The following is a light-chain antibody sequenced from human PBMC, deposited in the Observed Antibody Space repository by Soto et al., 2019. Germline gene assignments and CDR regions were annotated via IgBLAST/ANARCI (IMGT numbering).Light chain of an antibody. V-gene: IGKV1-5*01. Sequence: DIQLTQSPPTLSASVGDRVTITCRASQSIRYYLAWYQQMPGKAPKLLIYGASSLQSGVPSRFSGSGSGTEFTLTISSLQPDHFATYFCQHHNSYSQTFGQGNKVEIK. CDR1: QSIRYY. CDR2: GAS. J-gene: IGKJ1*01. CDR3: QHHNSYSQT.